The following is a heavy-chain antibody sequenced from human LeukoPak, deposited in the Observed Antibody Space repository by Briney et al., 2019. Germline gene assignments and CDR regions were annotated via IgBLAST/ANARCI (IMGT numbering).Heavy chain of an antibody. J-gene: IGHJ4*02. CDR3: ARGFESSTVTTSFGSGVDY. CDR1: GGSFSGYY. V-gene: IGHV4-34*01. Sequence: SETLSLTRAVYGGSFSGYYWSWIRQPPGKGLEWIGEINHSGSTNYNPSLKSRVTISVDTSKNQFSLKLSSVTAADTAVYYCARGFESSTVTTSFGSGVDYWGQGTLVTVSS. D-gene: IGHD4-17*01. CDR2: INHSGST.